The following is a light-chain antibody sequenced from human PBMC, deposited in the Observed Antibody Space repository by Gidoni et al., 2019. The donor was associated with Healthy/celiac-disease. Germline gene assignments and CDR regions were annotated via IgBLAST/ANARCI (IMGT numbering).Light chain of an antibody. CDR1: SSNIGAGFD. V-gene: IGLV1-40*01. Sequence: QSVLTQPPSVSGAPGQRVTISCTGSSSNIGAGFDVHWYQQLPGTAPKLLIYDTSNRPSGVPDRVSGSKSGTSASLAITGLQADDEADYYCQSYDNSVVFGGGTKLTVL. J-gene: IGLJ2*01. CDR3: QSYDNSVV. CDR2: DTS.